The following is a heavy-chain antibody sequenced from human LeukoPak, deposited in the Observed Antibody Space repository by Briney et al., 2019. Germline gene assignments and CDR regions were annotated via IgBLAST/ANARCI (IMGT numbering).Heavy chain of an antibody. CDR3: GRLNTDWGFLFDS. CDR1: GDSITRNTDH. V-gene: IGHV4-39*01. J-gene: IGHJ4*02. Sequence: SETLSLICIVSGDSITRNTDHWGWVRQPPGKGLEWIGTIYYSGSIYYNQSLRGRVALSVDTSKNQFSLKLTSVTAADTAVYYCGRLNTDWGFLFDSWGQGTLVTVSS. CDR2: IYYSGSI. D-gene: IGHD7-27*01.